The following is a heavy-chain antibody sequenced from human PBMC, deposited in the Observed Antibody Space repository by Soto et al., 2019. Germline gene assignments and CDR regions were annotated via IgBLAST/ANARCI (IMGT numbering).Heavy chain of an antibody. V-gene: IGHV4-30-2*01. D-gene: IGHD3-10*01. J-gene: IGHJ4*02. CDR3: ARATGADKEDY. CDR1: GGSISSGGYS. CDR2: IYHSGST. Sequence: SETLSLTCAVSGGSISSGGYSWSWIRQPPGKGLEWIGYIYHSGSTYYNPSLKSRVTISVDRSKNQFSLKLSSVTAEDTAVYYCARATGADKEDYWGQGTLVTVSS.